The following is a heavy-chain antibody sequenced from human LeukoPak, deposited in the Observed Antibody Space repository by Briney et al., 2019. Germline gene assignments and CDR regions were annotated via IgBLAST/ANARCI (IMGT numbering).Heavy chain of an antibody. CDR3: ARDQGYGDMDY. CDR1: GFTVSSNY. Sequence: PGGSLRLSCAASGFTVSSNYMSWVRQAPGKGLEWVSVIYSGGSTYYADSVQGRFTISRDNSKNTLYLQMNSLRAEDTAVYYCARDQGYGDMDYWGQGTLVTVSS. CDR2: IYSGGST. J-gene: IGHJ4*02. D-gene: IGHD4-17*01. V-gene: IGHV3-66*01.